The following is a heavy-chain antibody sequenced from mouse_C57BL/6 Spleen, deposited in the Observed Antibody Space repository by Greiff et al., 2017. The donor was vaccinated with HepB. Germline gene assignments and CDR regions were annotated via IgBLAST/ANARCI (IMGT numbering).Heavy chain of an antibody. J-gene: IGHJ1*03. CDR2: ISYDGSN. CDR3: ARPSYYDYDVWWYFDV. CDR1: GYSITSGYY. V-gene: IGHV3-6*01. D-gene: IGHD2-4*01. Sequence: DVQLQESGPGLVKPSQSLSLTCSVTGYSITSGYYWNWIRQFPGNKLEWMGYISYDGSNNYNPSLKNRISITRDTSKNQFFLKLNSVTTEDTATYYCARPSYYDYDVWWYFDVWGTGTTVTVSS.